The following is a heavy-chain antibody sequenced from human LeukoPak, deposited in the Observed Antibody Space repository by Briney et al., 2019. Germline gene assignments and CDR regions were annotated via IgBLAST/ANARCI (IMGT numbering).Heavy chain of an antibody. D-gene: IGHD3-22*01. CDR2: IYYSGST. Sequence: SQTLSLTCTVSGGSISSGGYYWSWIRQHPRKGLEWIGYIYYSGSTYYNPSLKSRVTISVDTSKNQFSLKLSSVTAADTAVYHCARLVYDSRGYYFDYWGQGTLVTVSS. J-gene: IGHJ4*02. CDR3: ARLVYDSRGYYFDY. V-gene: IGHV4-31*03. CDR1: GGSISSGGYY.